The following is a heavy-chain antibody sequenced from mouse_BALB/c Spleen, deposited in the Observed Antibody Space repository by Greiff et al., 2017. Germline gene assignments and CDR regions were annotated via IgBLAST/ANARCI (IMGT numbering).Heavy chain of an antibody. Sequence: EVQLVESGPSLVKPSQTLSLTCSVTGDSITSGYWNWIRKFPGNKLEYMGYISYSGSTYYNPSLKSRISITRDTSKNQYYLQLNSVTTEDTATYYCARYHDYDVPYYAMDYWGQGTSVTVSS. D-gene: IGHD2-4*01. J-gene: IGHJ4*01. CDR3: ARYHDYDVPYYAMDY. CDR1: GDSITSGY. CDR2: ISYSGST. V-gene: IGHV3-8*02.